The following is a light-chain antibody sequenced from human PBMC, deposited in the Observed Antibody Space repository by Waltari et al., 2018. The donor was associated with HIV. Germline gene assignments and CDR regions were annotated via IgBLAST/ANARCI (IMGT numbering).Light chain of an antibody. V-gene: IGKV1-39*01. CDR2: AVS. CDR1: QNIRTN. J-gene: IGKJ1*01. Sequence: DIQMTQSPSSLSASVGDRVTITCRASQNIRTNLNWYQQKKGKAPKLLMYAVSSLQNGGPSRFSGSGSGTDFTLTISSLQPEDFATYHCQQSYTTPRTFGQGTKVEI. CDR3: QQSYTTPRT.